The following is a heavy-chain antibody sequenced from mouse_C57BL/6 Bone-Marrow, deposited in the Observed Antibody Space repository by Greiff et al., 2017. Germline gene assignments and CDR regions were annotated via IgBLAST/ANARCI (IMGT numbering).Heavy chain of an antibody. J-gene: IGHJ2*01. Sequence: QVQLQQPGAELVKPGASVKLSCTASGYTFTSNWITWVKQRPGQGLEWIGDIYPGSGSPKYTEKFKSKATLTVDTSSSTAYLQLSSLTSEDSAVYYCAREAGWYYLDYWGPGTTLTVSS. CDR1: GYTFTSNW. CDR2: IYPGSGSP. D-gene: IGHD2-3*01. V-gene: IGHV1-55*01. CDR3: AREAGWYYLDY.